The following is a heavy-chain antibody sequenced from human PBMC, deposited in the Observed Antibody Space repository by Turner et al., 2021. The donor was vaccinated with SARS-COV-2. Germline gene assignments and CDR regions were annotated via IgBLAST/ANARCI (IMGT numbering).Heavy chain of an antibody. CDR3: ASPFDY. Sequence: EVHLVESGGGLVQPGGSLRPSCVASGFTFSTYSMNWVRQAPGKGLECVSYSDISSSTTYYADSVKGRFTISRDNANDSLYLQMNSLRADDTAVYYCASPFDYWGHGTLVTVSS. V-gene: IGHV3-48*01. CDR2: SDISSSTT. CDR1: GFTFSTYS. J-gene: IGHJ4*01.